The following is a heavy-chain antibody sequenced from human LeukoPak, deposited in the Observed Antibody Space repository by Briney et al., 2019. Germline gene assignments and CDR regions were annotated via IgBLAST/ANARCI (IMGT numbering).Heavy chain of an antibody. D-gene: IGHD3-10*01. V-gene: IGHV3-23*01. J-gene: IGHJ4*02. CDR1: GFTFSTYA. CDR3: AKSVGSGSYYNNDC. CDR2: IPSGGGT. Sequence: GGSLRLSCAASGFTFSTYAMTWVREAPGQGLEWVSGIPSGGGTYYADSVKGRFTISRDNSKNTLYVQMNSLRAEDTAVYYCAKSVGSGSYYNNDCWGQGALVTVSS.